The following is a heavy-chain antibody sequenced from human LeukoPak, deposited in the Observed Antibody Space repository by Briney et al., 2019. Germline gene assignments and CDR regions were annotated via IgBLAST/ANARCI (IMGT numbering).Heavy chain of an antibody. CDR3: ARDLVAATPGVMD. CDR1: GYTFTSYY. V-gene: IGHV1-46*01. Sequence: ASVKVSCRASGYTFTSYYMHWVRQAPGQGLEWMGIINPSGGSTSYAQKFQGRVTMTRDTSTSTVYMELSSLRSEDTAVYYCARDLVAATPGVMDWGQGTLVTVSS. D-gene: IGHD2-15*01. CDR2: INPSGGST. J-gene: IGHJ4*02.